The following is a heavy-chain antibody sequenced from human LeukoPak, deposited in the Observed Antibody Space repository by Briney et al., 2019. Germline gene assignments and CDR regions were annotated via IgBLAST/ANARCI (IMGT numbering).Heavy chain of an antibody. CDR3: AKSVEALQLWVLTDY. J-gene: IGHJ4*02. D-gene: IGHD5-18*01. CDR2: IRYDGSNK. V-gene: IGHV3-30*02. CDR1: GFTFSSYG. Sequence: GGSLRLSCAASGFTFSSYGMHWVRQAPGKGLEWVAFIRYDGSNKYYADSVKGRFTISRDNSKNTLYLQMNSLRTEDTAVYYCAKSVEALQLWVLTDYWGQGTLVTVSS.